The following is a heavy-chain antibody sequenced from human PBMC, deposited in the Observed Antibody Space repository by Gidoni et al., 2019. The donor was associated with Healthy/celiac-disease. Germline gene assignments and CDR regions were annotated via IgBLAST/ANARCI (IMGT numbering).Heavy chain of an antibody. J-gene: IGHJ6*02. D-gene: IGHD6-13*01. V-gene: IGHV4-59*01. CDR3: ARNDPAAGQGYYGIDV. CDR1: GGSISSYY. Sequence: QVQLQESGPGMVEHSETMSLTCTVYGGSISSYYCSWIRQPTGKGLEWIGYIYYSGSTNYNPSLKIRVTISVETSKSQFSMKLSSVTAADTAVYYCARNDPAAGQGYYGIDVWGQGTTVTVSS. CDR2: IYYSGST.